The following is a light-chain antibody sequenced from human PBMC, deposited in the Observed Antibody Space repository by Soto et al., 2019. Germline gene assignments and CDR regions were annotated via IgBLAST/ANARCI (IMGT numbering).Light chain of an antibody. CDR1: SSDVGGYNY. J-gene: IGLJ1*01. Sequence: QSALTQPASVSGSPGQSITISCTGTSSDVGGYNYVSWYQQYPGKAPKLMIYDVSNWPSGVSNRFSGSKSGNTASLTISGLQAEDEADYYCSSYTSSSPYVFGTGTKVTVL. CDR3: SSYTSSSPYV. V-gene: IGLV2-14*01. CDR2: DVS.